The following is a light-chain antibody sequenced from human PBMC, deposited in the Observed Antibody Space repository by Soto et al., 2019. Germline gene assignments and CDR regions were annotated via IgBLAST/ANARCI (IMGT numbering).Light chain of an antibody. V-gene: IGKV1-5*01. Sequence: DIQMTQSPSTLSASVGDRVTITCRASQSISSWLAWYQQKPGKAPKLLIYDASGLESGVPSRFSGSGSGTEFTLTISSLQPDDFATYYCQQYNSYSPAFGGGTKVDIK. CDR1: QSISSW. J-gene: IGKJ4*01. CDR3: QQYNSYSPA. CDR2: DAS.